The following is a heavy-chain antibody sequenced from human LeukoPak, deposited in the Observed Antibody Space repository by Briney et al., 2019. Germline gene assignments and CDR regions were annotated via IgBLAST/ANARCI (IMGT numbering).Heavy chain of an antibody. CDR3: AKASTYYYDSSGYANAFDI. Sequence: GGSLRLSCAASGFTFSSYGMHWVRQAPGKGLQWVAFIRYDGSNKYYADSVKARFTISRDNSKNTLYLQMHSLRAEDTAVYYCAKASTYYYDSSGYANAFDIWGQETMVTVSS. J-gene: IGHJ3*02. CDR2: IRYDGSNK. CDR1: GFTFSSYG. V-gene: IGHV3-30*02. D-gene: IGHD3-22*01.